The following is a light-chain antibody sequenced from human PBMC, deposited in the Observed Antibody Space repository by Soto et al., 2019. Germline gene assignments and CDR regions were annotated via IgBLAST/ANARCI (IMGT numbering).Light chain of an antibody. CDR2: DAS. V-gene: IGKV1-39*01. CDR1: QTIRSY. J-gene: IGKJ1*01. Sequence: DIQMTQSPSSVSASVGDGVTITCRASQTIRSYLNWYQQKPGNAPKLLIYDASSLQTGVPSRFSDSGSGTDFTLTIGSLQPEDFATYYCQQSYSSPPTFGQGTKVDI. CDR3: QQSYSSPPT.